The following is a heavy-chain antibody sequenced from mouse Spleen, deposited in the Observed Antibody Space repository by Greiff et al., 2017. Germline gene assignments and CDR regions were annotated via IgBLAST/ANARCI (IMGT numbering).Heavy chain of an antibody. Sequence: SGAELARPGASVKLSCKASGYTFTSYGISWVKQRTGQGLEWIGEIYPRSGNTYYNEKFKGKATLTADKSSSTAYMELRSLTSEDSAVYFCARILYYYGSDWYFDVWGAGTTVTVSS. J-gene: IGHJ1*01. CDR3: ARILYYYGSDWYFDV. V-gene: IGHV1-81*01. D-gene: IGHD1-1*01. CDR2: IYPRSGNT. CDR1: GYTFTSYG.